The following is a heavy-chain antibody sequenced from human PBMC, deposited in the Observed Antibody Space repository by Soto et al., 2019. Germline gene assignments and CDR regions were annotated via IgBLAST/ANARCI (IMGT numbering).Heavy chain of an antibody. CDR1: GFTFGAYT. CDR2: ISYDGKNE. Sequence: QVQLVESGGGVVQPGRSLRLSCAASGFTFGAYTMHWVRQPPGKGLEWVAVISYDGKNEHYTDPVKGRFTVSRDNSKSILYLQMNSLKSEDTAVYYCARDGYSGRSDGFDVWGQGTMVTVSS. D-gene: IGHD1-26*01. CDR3: ARDGYSGRSDGFDV. J-gene: IGHJ3*01. V-gene: IGHV3-30*04.